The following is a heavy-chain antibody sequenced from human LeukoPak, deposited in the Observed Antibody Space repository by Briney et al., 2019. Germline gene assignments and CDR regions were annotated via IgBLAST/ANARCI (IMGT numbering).Heavy chain of an antibody. Sequence: GGSLRLSCAASGFTFDVYGMSWVRQAPGKGMEWVSGINWNGGSTGYADSVKGRFTISRDNAKNSLYLQMNSLRAEDTALYYCARVRGVRFLEWLLYRHYFDYWGQGTLVTVSS. D-gene: IGHD3-3*01. CDR3: ARVRGVRFLEWLLYRHYFDY. CDR2: INWNGGST. V-gene: IGHV3-20*04. J-gene: IGHJ4*02. CDR1: GFTFDVYG.